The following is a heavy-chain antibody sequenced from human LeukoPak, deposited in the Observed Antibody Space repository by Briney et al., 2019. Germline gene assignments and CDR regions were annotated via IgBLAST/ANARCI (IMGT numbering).Heavy chain of an antibody. V-gene: IGHV4-59*01. CDR1: GGSISSYY. D-gene: IGHD2-15*01. CDR2: IYYSGST. CDR3: ARLQGQICSGGSCPAKFDP. J-gene: IGHJ5*02. Sequence: SETLSLTCTVSGGSISSYYWSWIRQPPGKGLEWIGYIYYSGSTNYNPSLKSRVTISVDTSKNQFPLTLISVTAADTAVYYCARLQGQICSGGSCPAKFDPWGQGSLVTVSP.